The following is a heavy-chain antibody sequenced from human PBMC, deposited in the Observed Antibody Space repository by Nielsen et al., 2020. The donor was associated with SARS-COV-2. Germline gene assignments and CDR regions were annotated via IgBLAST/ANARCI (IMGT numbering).Heavy chain of an antibody. CDR2: INHSGST. D-gene: IGHD3-10*01. Sequence: SPTLSLTCAVYGGSFSGYYWSWIRQPPGKGLEWIGEINHSGSTNYNPSLKSRVTISVDTSKNQFSLKLSSVTAADTAVYYCARDVPPPDYYGSGREAFDIWGQGTMVTVSS. CDR1: GGSFSGYY. J-gene: IGHJ3*02. V-gene: IGHV4-34*01. CDR3: ARDVPPPDYYGSGREAFDI.